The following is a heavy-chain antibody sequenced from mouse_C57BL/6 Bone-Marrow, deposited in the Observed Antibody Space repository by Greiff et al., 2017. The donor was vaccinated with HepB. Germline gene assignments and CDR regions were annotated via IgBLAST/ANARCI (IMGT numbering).Heavy chain of an antibody. V-gene: IGHV5-17*01. CDR3: ARDYYSSSLGY. CDR1: GFTFSDYG. CDR2: ISSGSSTI. J-gene: IGHJ2*01. Sequence: EVKLVESGGGLVKPGGSLKLSCAASGFTFSDYGMHWVRQAPEKGLEWVAYISSGSSTIYYADTVKGRFTISRDNAKHTLVLQMTSLRSEDTAMYYCARDYYSSSLGYWGQGTTLTVSS. D-gene: IGHD1-1*01.